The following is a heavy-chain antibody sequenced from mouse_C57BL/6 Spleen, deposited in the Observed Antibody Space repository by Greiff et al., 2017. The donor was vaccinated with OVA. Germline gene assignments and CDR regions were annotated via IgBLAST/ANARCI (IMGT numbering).Heavy chain of an antibody. V-gene: IGHV1-63*01. Sequence: QVQLKESGAELVRPGTSVKMSCKASGYTFTNYWIGWAKQRPGHGLEWIGDIYPGGGYTNYNEKFKGKATLTADKSSSTAYMQFSSLTSEDSAIYYCARGTNLYYFDYWGQGTTLTVSS. CDR2: IYPGGGYT. D-gene: IGHD1-3*01. CDR3: ARGTNLYYFDY. CDR1: GYTFTNYW. J-gene: IGHJ2*01.